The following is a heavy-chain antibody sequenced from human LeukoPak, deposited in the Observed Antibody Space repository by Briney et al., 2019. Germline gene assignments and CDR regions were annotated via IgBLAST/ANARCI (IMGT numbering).Heavy chain of an antibody. V-gene: IGHV3-7*01. CDR3: ARGTVFGVVIPHFDY. J-gene: IGHJ4*02. CDR1: GFTFSSYW. Sequence: GGSLRLSCAASGFTFSSYWMSWVRQAPGKGLEWVANIKQDGSEKYYVDSVKGRFTISRDNAKNSLYLQMNSLRAADTAVYYCARGTVFGVVIPHFDYWGQGTLVIVSS. D-gene: IGHD3-3*01. CDR2: IKQDGSEK.